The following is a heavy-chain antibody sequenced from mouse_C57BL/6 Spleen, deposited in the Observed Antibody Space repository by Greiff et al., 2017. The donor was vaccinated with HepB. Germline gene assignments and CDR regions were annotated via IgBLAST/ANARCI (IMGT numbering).Heavy chain of an antibody. J-gene: IGHJ3*01. V-gene: IGHV3-6*01. Sequence: VQLQQSGPGLVKPSQSLSLTCSVTGYSITSGYYWNWIRQFPGNKLEWMGYISYDGSNNYNPSLKNRISITRDTSKNQFFLKLNSVTTEDTATYYCARGVYDGFAYWGQGTLVTVSA. CDR2: ISYDGSN. D-gene: IGHD2-12*01. CDR1: GYSITSGYY. CDR3: ARGVYDGFAY.